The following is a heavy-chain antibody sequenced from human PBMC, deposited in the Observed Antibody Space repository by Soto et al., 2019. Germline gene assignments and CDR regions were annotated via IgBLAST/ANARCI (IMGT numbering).Heavy chain of an antibody. Sequence: SETLSLTCTVSGGSVSSGSYYWSWIRQPPGKGPEWIGYIYYSGSTNYNPSLKSRVTISVDTSKNQFSLKLSSVTAAGTAVYYCARDQERGTHGMDVWGQGTTVTVSS. CDR1: GGSVSSGSYY. D-gene: IGHD2-15*01. CDR2: IYYSGST. V-gene: IGHV4-61*01. J-gene: IGHJ6*02. CDR3: ARDQERGTHGMDV.